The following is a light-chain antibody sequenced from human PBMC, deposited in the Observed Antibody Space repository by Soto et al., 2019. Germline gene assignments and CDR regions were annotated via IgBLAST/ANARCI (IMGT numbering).Light chain of an antibody. V-gene: IGLV1-40*01. J-gene: IGLJ1*01. CDR2: ENN. CDR1: SSSIGAGYE. CDR3: QSYDSSLSGYV. Sequence: QSVLTQPPSVSEAPGQRVTISCTGSSSSIGAGYEAHWYQQVPGTAPKLLIYENNNRPSGVPDRFSGSKSGTSASLAITGLQAEXXAEYYCQSYDSSLSGYVFGTGTKLTV.